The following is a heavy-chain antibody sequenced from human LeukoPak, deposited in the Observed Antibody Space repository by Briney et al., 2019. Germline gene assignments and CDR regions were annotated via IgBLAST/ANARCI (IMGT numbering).Heavy chain of an antibody. J-gene: IGHJ4*02. Sequence: PSETLSLTCTVSGGSISSSSYSWGWIRQPPGKGLEWIGSIYYSGSTYYNPSLKSRVTISVDTSKNQFSLKLSPVTAADTAVYYCARQGAVAGSAFDYWGQGTLVTVSS. CDR2: IYYSGST. D-gene: IGHD6-19*01. V-gene: IGHV4-39*01. CDR3: ARQGAVAGSAFDY. CDR1: GGSISSSSYS.